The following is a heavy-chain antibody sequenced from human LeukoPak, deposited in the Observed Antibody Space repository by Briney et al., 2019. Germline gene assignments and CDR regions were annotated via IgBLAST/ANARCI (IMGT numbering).Heavy chain of an antibody. CDR2: IIPIFGTA. Sequence: ASVKVSCKASGGTFSSYAISWVRQAPGQGLEWMGGIIPIFGTANYAQKFQGRVTITTEESTSTAYMELSSLRSEDTAVYYCASAAITIFGVVEAKFDYWGQRTLVTVSS. CDR1: GGTFSSYA. D-gene: IGHD3-3*01. V-gene: IGHV1-69*05. J-gene: IGHJ4*02. CDR3: ASAAITIFGVVEAKFDY.